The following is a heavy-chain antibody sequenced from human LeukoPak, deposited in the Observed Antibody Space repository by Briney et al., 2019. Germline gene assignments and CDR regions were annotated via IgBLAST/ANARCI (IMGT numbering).Heavy chain of an antibody. V-gene: IGHV4-39*01. J-gene: IGHJ5*02. Sequence: PSETLSLTCTVSGGSISSSSYYWGWIRQPPGKGLEWIGSIYYSGSTYYNPSLKSRVTISVDTSKNQFSLKLSSVTAADTAVYYCARHKAVLWFGELSSAQTNRAKNRNWFDPWGQGTLVTVSS. CDR1: GGSISSSSYY. D-gene: IGHD3-10*01. CDR2: IYYSGST. CDR3: ARHKAVLWFGELSSAQTNRAKNRNWFDP.